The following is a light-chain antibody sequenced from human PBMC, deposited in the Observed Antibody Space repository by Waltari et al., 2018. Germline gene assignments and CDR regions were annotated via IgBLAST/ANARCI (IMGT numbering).Light chain of an antibody. CDR3: AAWDDSLNGVV. Sequence: QSVLTQPPSTSGTPGQRVTISCSGSRSNIGSNAVNWYQQFPGPAPKLLLYRNDHRPSGVSDRFSGSKSGTSASLAITGLQSEDESDYYCAAWDDSLNGVVFGGGTKLTVL. CDR2: RND. J-gene: IGLJ2*01. CDR1: RSNIGSNA. V-gene: IGLV1-44*01.